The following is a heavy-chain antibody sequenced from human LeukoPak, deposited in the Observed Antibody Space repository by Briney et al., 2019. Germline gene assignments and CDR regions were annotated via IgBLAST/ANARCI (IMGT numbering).Heavy chain of an antibody. D-gene: IGHD6-25*01. CDR1: GFTSSNYW. J-gene: IGHJ4*02. V-gene: IGHV3-7*01. CDR2: LKTDGSEK. Sequence: GGSLRLFCEGFGFTSSNYWMGWVRQAPGKGLQWVANLKTDGSEKYYVDSVKGRFTISRDNSKNTLYLQIHSLRSDDTGVYYCARPLERRLIHYFDFWGPGTLVTVST. CDR3: ARPLERRLIHYFDF.